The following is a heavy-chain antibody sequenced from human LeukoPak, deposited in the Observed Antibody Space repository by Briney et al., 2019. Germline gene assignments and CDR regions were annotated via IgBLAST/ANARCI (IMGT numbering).Heavy chain of an antibody. CDR1: GGSIGSSDSF. J-gene: IGHJ3*02. D-gene: IGHD6-19*01. V-gene: IGHV4-39*07. Sequence: PETLSLTCTVSGGSIGSSDSFWGWIRQPPGKGLEWIGSIYHSGSTYYNPSLKSRVTISVDTSKNQFSLKLSSVTAADTAVYYCARARRSGWLDDAFDIWGQGTMVTVSS. CDR3: ARARRSGWLDDAFDI. CDR2: IYHSGST.